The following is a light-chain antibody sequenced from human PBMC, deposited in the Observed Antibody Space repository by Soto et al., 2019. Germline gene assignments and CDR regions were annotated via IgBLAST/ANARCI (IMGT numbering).Light chain of an antibody. CDR1: QSVSSD. CDR2: GAS. V-gene: IGKV3-15*01. Sequence: EIVMTQSPATLSVSPGERATLSCRASQSVSSDLAWYHQKPGQPPRLLIYGASTRATGIPARFSGSGSGTEFTLTISSLQSEDVAVYYCQQYNNWPYTSGQGT. J-gene: IGKJ2*01. CDR3: QQYNNWPYT.